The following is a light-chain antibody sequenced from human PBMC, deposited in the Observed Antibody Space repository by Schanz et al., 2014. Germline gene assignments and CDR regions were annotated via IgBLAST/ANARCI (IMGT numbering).Light chain of an antibody. J-gene: IGLJ3*02. CDR2: ANN. CDR3: AAWDDSLNGRNWV. CDR1: TSNLGATYD. V-gene: IGLV1-40*01. Sequence: QSVLTQPPSVSGAPGQRVTISCTGSTSNLGATYDVHWYQQLPGAAPKLLIYANNIRPSGVPDRFSGSKSGTSASLAITGLQSEDEADYYCAAWDDSLNGRNWVFGGGTKLTV.